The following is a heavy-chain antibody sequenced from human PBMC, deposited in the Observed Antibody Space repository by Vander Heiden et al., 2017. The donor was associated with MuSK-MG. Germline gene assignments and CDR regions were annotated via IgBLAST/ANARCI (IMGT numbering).Heavy chain of an antibody. CDR3: ARQWELIAFDI. J-gene: IGHJ3*02. CDR2: IYYSGST. Sequence: QLHLQASGPGLVKPSETPSLTCMVSGGPISGGSAYWGWFRQPPGKGLEWIGSIYYSGSTYNNPSLESGVTISVDTSKNQFSLKLTSVTAADTAVYYCARQWELIAFDIWGQGTMVTVSS. V-gene: IGHV4-39*01. D-gene: IGHD1-26*01. CDR1: GGPISGGSAY.